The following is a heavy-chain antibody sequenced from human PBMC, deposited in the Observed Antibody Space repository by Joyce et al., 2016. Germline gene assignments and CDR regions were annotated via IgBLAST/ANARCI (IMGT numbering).Heavy chain of an antibody. D-gene: IGHD6-13*01. CDR1: GFSFSNYS. CDR2: NSTRSTFI. Sequence: EVQLVESGGGLVKPGGSLRLSCAASGFSFSNYSMNWVRQAPGKGLDWVASNSTRSTFIHYADSVKGRFTISRDNAKDSLYLQMNSLRAEDTAVYYCARDGGRSWGAYYFDYWGQGTLVTVSS. J-gene: IGHJ4*02. V-gene: IGHV3-21*06. CDR3: ARDGGRSWGAYYFDY.